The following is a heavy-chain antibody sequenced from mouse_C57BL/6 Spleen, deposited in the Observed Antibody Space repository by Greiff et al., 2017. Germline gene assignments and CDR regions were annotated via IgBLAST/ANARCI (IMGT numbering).Heavy chain of an antibody. CDR2: ISYDGSN. CDR3: ASGDYYAMDY. V-gene: IGHV3-6*01. J-gene: IGHJ4*01. CDR1: GYSITSGYY. Sequence: EVQLVESGPGLVKPSQSLSLTCSVTGYSITSGYYWNWIRQFPGNKLEWMGYISYDGSNNYNPSLKNRISITRDTSKNQFFLKLNSVTTEDTATYYCASGDYYAMDYWGQGTSVTVSS.